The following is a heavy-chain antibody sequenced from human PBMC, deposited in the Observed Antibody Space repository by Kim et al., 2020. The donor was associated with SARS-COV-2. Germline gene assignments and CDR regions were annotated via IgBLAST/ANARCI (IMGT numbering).Heavy chain of an antibody. CDR2: ISYDGSNK. V-gene: IGHV3-30*18. CDR1: GFTFSSYG. CDR3: AKDNTAMDHFDY. Sequence: GGSLRLSCAASGFTFSSYGMHWVRQAPGKGLEWVAVISYDGSNKYYADSVKGRFTISRDNSKNTLYLQMNSLRAEDTAVYYCAKDNTAMDHFDYWGQGTLVTVSS. D-gene: IGHD5-18*01. J-gene: IGHJ4*02.